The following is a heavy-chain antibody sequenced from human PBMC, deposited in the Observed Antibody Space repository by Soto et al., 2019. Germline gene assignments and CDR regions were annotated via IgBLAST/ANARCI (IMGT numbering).Heavy chain of an antibody. CDR2: ISWNSGSI. V-gene: IGHV3-9*01. Sequence: EVQLVESGGGLVQPGRSLRLSCAASGFTFDDYAMHWVRQAPGKGLEWVSGISWNSGSIGYADSVKGRFTISRDNAKNSLYLQMNSLRAEDTPLYYCAKDIEHGIAAGGWFDPWGQGTLVTVSS. CDR3: AKDIEHGIAAGGWFDP. D-gene: IGHD6-13*01. CDR1: GFTFDDYA. J-gene: IGHJ5*02.